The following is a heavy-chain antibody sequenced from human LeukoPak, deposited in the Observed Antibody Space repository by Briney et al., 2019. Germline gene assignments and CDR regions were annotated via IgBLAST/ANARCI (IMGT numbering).Heavy chain of an antibody. CDR1: GFTFRSYG. CDR3: AKVAGYSSGWYAGGAFDI. CDR2: IRYDGTNK. V-gene: IGHV3-30*02. Sequence: GGSLRLSCAASGFTFRSYGMHWVRQAPGKGLEWVAIIRYDGTNKYYADSVKGRFTISRDNSKNTLYLQMNSLRAEDTAVYYCAKVAGYSSGWYAGGAFDIWGQGTMVTVSS. D-gene: IGHD6-19*01. J-gene: IGHJ3*02.